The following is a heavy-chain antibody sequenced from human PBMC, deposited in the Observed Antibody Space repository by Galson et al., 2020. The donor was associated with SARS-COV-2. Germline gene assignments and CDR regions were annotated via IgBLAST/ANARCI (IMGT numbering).Heavy chain of an antibody. CDR2: ISYDGSNK. V-gene: IGHV3-30*18. Sequence: TGGSLRLSCAASGFTFSSYGMHWVRQAPGKGLEWVAVISYDGSNKYYADSVKGRFTISRDNSKNTLYLQMNSLRAEDTAVYYCAKDQGDSITMFGVVIISGGLDVWGQGTTVTVSS. J-gene: IGHJ6*02. CDR3: AKDQGDSITMFGVVIISGGLDV. D-gene: IGHD3-3*01. CDR1: GFTFSSYG.